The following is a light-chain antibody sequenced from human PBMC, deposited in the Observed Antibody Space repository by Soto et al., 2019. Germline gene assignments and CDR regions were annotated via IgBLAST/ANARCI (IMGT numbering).Light chain of an antibody. Sequence: DIQMTQSPSPLSASVGDRVTIACRASQTINNWLAWYQQKPGKAPKLLIYHVSTLESGVPSRFSGSGSGTEFTLTIRSLQPDDFATYYCKQYDTFSTCGQGTKVDIK. CDR3: KQYDTFST. CDR2: HVS. V-gene: IGKV1-5*01. CDR1: QTINNW. J-gene: IGKJ1*01.